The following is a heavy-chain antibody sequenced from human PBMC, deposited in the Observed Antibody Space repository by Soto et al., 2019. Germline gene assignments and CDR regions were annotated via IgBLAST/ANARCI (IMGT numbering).Heavy chain of an antibody. CDR1: GFTFSSYG. V-gene: IGHV3-30*18. D-gene: IGHD3-22*01. CDR2: ISYDGSNK. CDR3: AKDRVSSINYDSSGYLDY. Sequence: GGSLRLSCAASGFTFSSYGMHWVRQAPGKGLEWVAVISYDGSNKYYADSVKGRFTISRDNSKNTLYLQMNSLRAEDTAVYYCAKDRVSSINYDSSGYLDYWGQGTLVTVSS. J-gene: IGHJ4*02.